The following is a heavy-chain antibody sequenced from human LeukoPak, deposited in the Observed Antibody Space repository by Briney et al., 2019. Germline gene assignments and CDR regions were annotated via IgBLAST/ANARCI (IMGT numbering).Heavy chain of an antibody. V-gene: IGHV1-24*01. CDR2: IDPEDGET. J-gene: IGHJ4*02. D-gene: IGHD3-10*01. CDR3: ATDGMYYYGSGSPPLSY. CDR1: GYTLTELS. Sequence: ASVKVSCKVSGYTLTELSMHWVRQAPGKGLEWMGGIDPEDGETIYAQKFQGRVTMTEDTSTDTPYMELSSLRSEDTAVYYCATDGMYYYGSGSPPLSYWGQGTLVTVSS.